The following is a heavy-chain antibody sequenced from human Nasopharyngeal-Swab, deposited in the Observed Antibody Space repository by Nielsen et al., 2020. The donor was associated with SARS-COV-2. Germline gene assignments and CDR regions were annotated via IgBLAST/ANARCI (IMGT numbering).Heavy chain of an antibody. CDR2: IHADGNT. J-gene: IGHJ4*02. V-gene: IGHV3-53*01. Sequence: GGSLRLSCAASGFSVSGNTYMSWVRQAPGKGLEWVSTIHADGNTYYADSVRGRFTSSRDNSKNTLYLQMNSLRAEDTAVYYCARDVGGRDNYWGQGALVTVSS. CDR3: ARDVGGRDNY. D-gene: IGHD2-15*01. CDR1: GFSVSGNTY.